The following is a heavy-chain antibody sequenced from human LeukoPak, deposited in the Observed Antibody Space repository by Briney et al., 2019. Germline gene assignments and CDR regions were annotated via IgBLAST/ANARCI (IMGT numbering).Heavy chain of an antibody. Sequence: PSETLSLTCAVYGGSFSSYYWSWIRQPAGKGLEWVGLISTSGSPNYNPSLKSRVTMSIHTSKNQFSLKLSSVTAADTAVYYCASNSYYYDSSLDYWGQGTLVTVSS. CDR2: ISTSGSP. V-gene: IGHV4-59*10. D-gene: IGHD3-22*01. CDR1: GGSFSSYY. J-gene: IGHJ4*02. CDR3: ASNSYYYDSSLDY.